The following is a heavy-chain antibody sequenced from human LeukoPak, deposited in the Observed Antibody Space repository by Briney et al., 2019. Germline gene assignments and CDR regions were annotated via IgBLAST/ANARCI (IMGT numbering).Heavy chain of an antibody. J-gene: IGHJ5*02. D-gene: IGHD1-26*01. V-gene: IGHV4-4*07. CDR1: GGSISSHY. CDR3: ARDVKWELVRWFDP. CDR2: IYTSGST. Sequence: SETLSLTCTVSGGSISSHYWSWIRQPAGKGLEWIGRIYTSGSTNYNPSLKSRVTMSVDTSKNQFSPKLSSVTAADTAVYYCARDVKWELVRWFDPWGQGTLVTVSS.